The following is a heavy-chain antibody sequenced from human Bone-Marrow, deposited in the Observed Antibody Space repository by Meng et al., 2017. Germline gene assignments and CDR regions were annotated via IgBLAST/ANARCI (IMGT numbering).Heavy chain of an antibody. CDR3: ARDEDISAAGYLFGDY. D-gene: IGHD6-13*01. Sequence: ASVKVSCKPSGYNFPDYYIHWVRRAPGQGLEWMGRINPKSGDTHYAQKFQARVTMTGDTSISTAYRELSGLRSDDTAMYYCARDEDISAAGYLFGDYWGHGTLVTVSS. CDR2: INPKSGDT. CDR1: GYNFPDYY. J-gene: IGHJ4*01. V-gene: IGHV1-2*06.